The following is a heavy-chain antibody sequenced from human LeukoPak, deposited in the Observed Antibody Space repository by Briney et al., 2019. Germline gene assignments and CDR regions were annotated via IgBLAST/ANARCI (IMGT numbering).Heavy chain of an antibody. CDR3: AKEGNYYDTSSYYFDY. V-gene: IGHV1-46*01. CDR2: INPSGGST. J-gene: IGHJ4*02. CDR1: GYTFTSYY. D-gene: IGHD3-22*01. Sequence: ASVKVSCKASGYTFTSYYMHWVRQAPGQGLERMGIINPSGGSTSYAQKFQGRVTMTRDMSTSTVYMELSSLRSEDTAVYYCAKEGNYYDTSSYYFDYWGQGALVTVSS.